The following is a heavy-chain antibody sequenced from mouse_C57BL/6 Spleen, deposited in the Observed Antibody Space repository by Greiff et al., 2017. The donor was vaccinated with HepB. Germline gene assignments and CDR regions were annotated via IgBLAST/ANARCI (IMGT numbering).Heavy chain of an antibody. CDR2: IRNKANGYTT. Sequence: EVQGVESGGGLVQPGGSLSLSCAASGFTFTDYYMSWVRQPPGKALEWLGFIRNKANGYTTEYSASVKGRFTISRDNSQSILYLQMNALRAEDSATYYCARYTYYGSSGYWYFDVWGTGTTVTVSS. V-gene: IGHV7-3*01. CDR3: ARYTYYGSSGYWYFDV. D-gene: IGHD1-1*01. CDR1: GFTFTDYY. J-gene: IGHJ1*03.